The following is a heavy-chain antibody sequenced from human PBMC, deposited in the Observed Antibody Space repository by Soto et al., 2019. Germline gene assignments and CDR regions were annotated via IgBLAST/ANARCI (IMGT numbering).Heavy chain of an antibody. CDR2: IYHSGST. D-gene: IGHD4-17*01. Sequence: QVQLQESGPGLVKPSGTLSLTCAVSGGSISSSYWWSWVRQPPEKGLEWIGEIYHSGSTNYSPSLKSRVTISLGKSKNQFSLRLSSVTAADTAVYYCARGGDYRFDYWGQGTLVTVSS. CDR3: ARGGDYRFDY. J-gene: IGHJ4*02. V-gene: IGHV4-4*02. CDR1: GGSISSSYW.